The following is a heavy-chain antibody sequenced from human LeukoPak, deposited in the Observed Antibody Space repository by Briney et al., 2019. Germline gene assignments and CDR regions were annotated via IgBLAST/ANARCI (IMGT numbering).Heavy chain of an antibody. Sequence: GGLLRLSCAATGFTFSSFGMSWVRQAPGKGLEWVANIIQDGSAKYYVDSVKGRFTISRDNAKNSLYLQMNSMRAEDTAVYYCARDPLGGCSGGSCYLYNWFDPWGQGTLVTVSS. CDR2: IIQDGSAK. D-gene: IGHD2-15*01. CDR1: GFTFSSFG. J-gene: IGHJ5*02. V-gene: IGHV3-7*01. CDR3: ARDPLGGCSGGSCYLYNWFDP.